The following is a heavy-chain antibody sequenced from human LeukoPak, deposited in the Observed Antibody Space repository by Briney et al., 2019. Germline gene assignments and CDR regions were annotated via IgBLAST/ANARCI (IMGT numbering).Heavy chain of an antibody. Sequence: GASVKVSCKASGYTFTSYDINWVRQATGQGLEWMGWMNPNSGNTGYAQKFQGRVTMTRNTSISTAYMEPSSLRSEDTAVYYCARDRRGKTAGILNWFDPWGQGTLVTVSS. J-gene: IGHJ5*02. CDR1: GYTFTSYD. CDR2: MNPNSGNT. D-gene: IGHD6-13*01. V-gene: IGHV1-8*01. CDR3: ARDRRGKTAGILNWFDP.